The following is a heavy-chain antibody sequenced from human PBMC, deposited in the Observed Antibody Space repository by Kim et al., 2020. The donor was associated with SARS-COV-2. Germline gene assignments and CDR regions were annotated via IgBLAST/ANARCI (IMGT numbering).Heavy chain of an antibody. Sequence: GGSLRLSCAASGFTFSSYSMNWVRQAPGKGLEWVSSISSSSSYIYYADSVKGRFTISRDNAKNSLYLQMNSLRAEDTAVYYCAREWGYSYGIVGYYGMDVWGQGTTVTVSS. V-gene: IGHV3-21*01. D-gene: IGHD5-18*01. CDR2: ISSSSSYI. CDR1: GFTFSSYS. CDR3: AREWGYSYGIVGYYGMDV. J-gene: IGHJ6*02.